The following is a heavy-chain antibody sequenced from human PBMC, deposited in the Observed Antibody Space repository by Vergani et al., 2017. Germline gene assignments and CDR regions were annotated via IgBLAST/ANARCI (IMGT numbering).Heavy chain of an antibody. CDR1: GGSISSGDYY. CDR2: INHSGST. Sequence: QVQLQESGPGLVKPSQTLSLTCTVSGGSISSGDYYWSWIRQPPGKGLEWIGEINHSGSTNYNPSLKSRVTISLDTSKNQFSLKLSSVTAADTAVYYCVRAPHRYGMDVWGQGTTVTVSS. V-gene: IGHV4-30-4*08. J-gene: IGHJ6*02. CDR3: VRAPHRYGMDV.